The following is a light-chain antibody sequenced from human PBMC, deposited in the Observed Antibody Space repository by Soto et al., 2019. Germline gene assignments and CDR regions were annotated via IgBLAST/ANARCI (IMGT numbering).Light chain of an antibody. CDR2: SND. J-gene: IGLJ1*01. V-gene: IGLV1-44*01. CDR3: ASLDDSLNGHV. CDR1: SSNIASNT. Sequence: QSVLTQPPSASGTPGQRVTVSCSGSSSNIASNTVNWYQQLPGTAPKLLIYSNDQRPSGVPDRFSASKSGTSASLAISGLQSEDEADYYCASLDDSLNGHVFGTGTKLTVL.